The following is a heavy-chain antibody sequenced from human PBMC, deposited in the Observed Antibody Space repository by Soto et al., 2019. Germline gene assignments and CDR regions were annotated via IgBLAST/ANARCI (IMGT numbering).Heavy chain of an antibody. CDR3: ARFVRSCSGTTCYTRADV. V-gene: IGHV4-61*01. CDR1: GGSVSSDTPY. CDR2: IYSSGST. J-gene: IGHJ6*02. Sequence: SETLSLTCTVSGGSVSSDTPYWSWIRQPPGKRLEWIGFIYSSGSTNYNPSLKSRVTMSVDTSKNQFSLKLRSVIVADTAVYHCARFVRSCSGTTCYTRADVWGQGTTVT. D-gene: IGHD2-2*02.